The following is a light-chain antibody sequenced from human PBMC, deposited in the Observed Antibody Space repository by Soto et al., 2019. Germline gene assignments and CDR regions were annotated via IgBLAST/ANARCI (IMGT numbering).Light chain of an antibody. CDR1: SSDVGGYDF. Sequence: QSALTQPRSVSGSPGQSVTISCTGTSSDVGGYDFVSWYQQYPGGAPKLMIYDVSKRPSGVPDRFSGSKSGNTASLTISGLQAEDEADYYCCSYAGTYTLIFGGGTKLTVL. CDR3: CSYAGTYTLI. V-gene: IGLV2-11*01. J-gene: IGLJ2*01. CDR2: DVS.